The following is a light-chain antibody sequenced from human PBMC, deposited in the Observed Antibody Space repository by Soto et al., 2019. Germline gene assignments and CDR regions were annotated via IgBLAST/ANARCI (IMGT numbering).Light chain of an antibody. Sequence: QSALTQPASVSGSPGQSITISCTGTSSDVGGYNYVSWYQQYPGKAPKLMIYEVSNRPSGVSNRFSGSKSGNTASLTISGLQAEDEADYYCSSYTTSTTLPGVFGGGTKLTVL. V-gene: IGLV2-14*01. J-gene: IGLJ2*01. CDR3: SSYTTSTTLPGV. CDR1: SSDVGGYNY. CDR2: EVS.